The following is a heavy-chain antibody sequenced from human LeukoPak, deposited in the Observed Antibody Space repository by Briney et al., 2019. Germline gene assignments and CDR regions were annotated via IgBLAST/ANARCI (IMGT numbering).Heavy chain of an antibody. CDR3: ARVVVPAAKPYYYYYYMDV. D-gene: IGHD2-2*01. CDR2: ISAYNGNT. CDR1: GYTFTSYG. Sequence: ASVKVSCKASGYTFTSYGISWVRQAPGQGLEWMGWISAYNGNTNYAQKLQGRVTMTTDTSTSTAYMELRSLRSEDTAVYYCARVVVPAAKPYYYYYYMDVWGKGTTVTISS. V-gene: IGHV1-18*01. J-gene: IGHJ6*03.